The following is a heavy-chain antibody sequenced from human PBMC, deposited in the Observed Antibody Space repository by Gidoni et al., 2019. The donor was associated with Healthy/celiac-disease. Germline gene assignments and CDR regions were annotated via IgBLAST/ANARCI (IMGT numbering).Heavy chain of an antibody. CDR1: GGSISSYY. J-gene: IGHJ6*02. V-gene: IGHV4-59*08. CDR3: ARQVGYYYGMDV. CDR2: IYYSGST. D-gene: IGHD3-10*01. Sequence: QVQLQESAPGLVKPSETLSLTCTVSGGSISSYYWSWIRQPPGKGLEWIGYIYYSGSTNYNPSLKSRVTISVDTSKNQFSLKLSSVTAADTAVYYCARQVGYYYGMDVWGQGTTVTVSS.